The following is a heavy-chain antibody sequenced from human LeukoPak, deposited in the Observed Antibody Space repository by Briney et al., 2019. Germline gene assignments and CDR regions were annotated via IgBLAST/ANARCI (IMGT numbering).Heavy chain of an antibody. D-gene: IGHD2-15*01. J-gene: IGHJ4*02. Sequence: ASVKVSCKASGYTFTGYFIYWVRQAPGQGLEWMGRINPSTGAIDYAQKFQGRVTVTRDTSISTAYMDLTRLTSDDTAVYYCARGLKYCIGGSCYSRNFDYWGQGTLVTVSS. CDR2: INPSTGAI. CDR1: GYTFTGYF. CDR3: ARGLKYCIGGSCYSRNFDY. V-gene: IGHV1-2*06.